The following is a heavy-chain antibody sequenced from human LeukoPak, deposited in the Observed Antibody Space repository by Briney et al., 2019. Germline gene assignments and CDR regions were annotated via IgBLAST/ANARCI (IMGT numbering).Heavy chain of an antibody. J-gene: IGHJ3*02. CDR2: IKSKTDGGTS. Sequence: GGSLRLSCATSGLTFTNAWMCWFRQAPGKGLEWVGRIKSKTDGGTSDYAAPVQGRFTISRDDSKNTLYLQMNSLKIEDTAVYYCATDPGEWEPIWGQGTMVTVSS. CDR1: GLTFTNAW. V-gene: IGHV3-15*01. D-gene: IGHD1-26*01. CDR3: ATDPGEWEPI.